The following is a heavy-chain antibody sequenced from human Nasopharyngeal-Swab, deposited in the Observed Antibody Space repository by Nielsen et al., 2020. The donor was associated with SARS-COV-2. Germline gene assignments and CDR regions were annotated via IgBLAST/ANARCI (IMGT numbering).Heavy chain of an antibody. V-gene: IGHV1-8*01. D-gene: IGHD1-26*01. CDR2: MNPGSGFK. J-gene: IGHJ4*02. CDR3: VRWEKGDY. Sequence: WVRQAPGQGLEWMGCMNPGSGFKDYAQNFQGRVTMTWNTSISTAYMEISSLRSEDTAVYYCVRWEKGDYWGQGTLVNVSS.